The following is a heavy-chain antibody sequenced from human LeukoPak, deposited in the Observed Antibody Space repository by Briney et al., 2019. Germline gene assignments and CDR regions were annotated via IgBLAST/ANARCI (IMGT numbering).Heavy chain of an antibody. D-gene: IGHD2/OR15-2a*01. CDR1: GNYW. Sequence: GGSLGLSCAASGNYWMHWVRQVPGKGLVWVSHINSDGSWTSYADSVKGRLTISKDNAKNTVYLQMNSLRAEDTAVYYCVSFYETYWGRGTLVTVSS. J-gene: IGHJ4*02. CDR3: VSFYETY. CDR2: INSDGSWT. V-gene: IGHV3-74*01.